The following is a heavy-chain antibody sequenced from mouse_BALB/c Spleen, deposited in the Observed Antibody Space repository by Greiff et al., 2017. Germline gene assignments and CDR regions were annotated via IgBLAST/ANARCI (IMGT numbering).Heavy chain of an antibody. Sequence: QVQLQQPGAELVKPGASVKLSCKASGYTFTSYWMHWVKQRPGQGLEWIGEINPSNGRTNYNEKFKSKATLTVDKSSSTAYMQLSSLTSEDSAVYYCARPYGNYFDYWGQGTTLTVSS. CDR3: ARPYGNYFDY. V-gene: IGHV1S81*02. CDR2: INPSNGRT. D-gene: IGHD2-10*02. CDR1: GYTFTSYW. J-gene: IGHJ2*01.